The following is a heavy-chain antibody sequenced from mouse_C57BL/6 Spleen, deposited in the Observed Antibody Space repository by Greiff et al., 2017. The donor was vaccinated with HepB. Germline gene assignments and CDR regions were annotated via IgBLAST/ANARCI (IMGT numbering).Heavy chain of an antibody. CDR2: ISSGGDYI. D-gene: IGHD2-1*01. Sequence: EVKVVESGEGLVKPGGSLKLSCAASGFTFSNYAMSWVRQTPEKRLEWVAYISSGGDYIYYADNVKGRFTISRDNARNTLYLQMSSLKSEDTAMYYCTRGGNQFFYYYAMYDWGTRPSVTVS. J-gene: IGHJ4*01. CDR1: GFTFSNYA. CDR3: TRGGNQFFYYYAMYD. V-gene: IGHV5-9-1*02.